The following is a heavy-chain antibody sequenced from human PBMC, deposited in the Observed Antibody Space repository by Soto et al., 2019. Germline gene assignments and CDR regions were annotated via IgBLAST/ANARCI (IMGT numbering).Heavy chain of an antibody. Sequence: GGSLRLSCAASGFTFTRYSMNWVRQAPGKGLEWVSSISSTTNYIYYGASIKGRFTISRDNAKNSLYLEMNSLRAKDTAVEYCARESEDLTSNFDYWGQGTLVTVSS. CDR1: GFTFTRYS. J-gene: IGHJ4*02. V-gene: IGHV3-21*06. CDR2: ISSTTNYI. CDR3: ARESEDLTSNFDY.